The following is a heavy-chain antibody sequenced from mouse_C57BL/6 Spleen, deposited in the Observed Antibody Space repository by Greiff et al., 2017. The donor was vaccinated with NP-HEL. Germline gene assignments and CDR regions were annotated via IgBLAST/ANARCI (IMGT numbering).Heavy chain of an antibody. CDR1: GYSITSGYY. V-gene: IGHV3-6*01. Sequence: EVQLVESGPGLVKPSQSLSLTCSVTGYSITSGYYWNWIRQFPGNKLEWMGYISYDGSNNYNPSLKNRISITRDTSKNQFFLKLNSVTNEDTATYYCARKRNYYAMDYWGQGTSVTVSS. CDR3: ARKRNYYAMDY. J-gene: IGHJ4*01. CDR2: ISYDGSN.